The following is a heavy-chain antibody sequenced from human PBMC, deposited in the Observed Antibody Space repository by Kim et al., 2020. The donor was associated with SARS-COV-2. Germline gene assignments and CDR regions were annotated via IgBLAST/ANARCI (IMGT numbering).Heavy chain of an antibody. CDR2: FDPEDGET. Sequence: ASVKVSCKVSGYTLTELSMHWVRQAPGKGLEWMGGFDPEDGETIYAQKFQGRVTMTEDTSTDTAYMELSSLRSEDTAVYYCATGYYYDSSGYYHDAFDIWGQGTMVTVSS. J-gene: IGHJ3*02. D-gene: IGHD3-22*01. V-gene: IGHV1-24*01. CDR3: ATGYYYDSSGYYHDAFDI. CDR1: GYTLTELS.